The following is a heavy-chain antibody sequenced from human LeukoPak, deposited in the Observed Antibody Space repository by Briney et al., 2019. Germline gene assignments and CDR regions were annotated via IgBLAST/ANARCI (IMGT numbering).Heavy chain of an antibody. CDR1: GFTFSDYY. CDR3: ARDRPGDPFDY. Sequence: GGSLRLSCAASGFTFSDYYMSWIRQAPGKGLEWVSSISSSSTYIYYVDSVKGRFTISRDNAKNSLYLQMNSLRAEDTAVYYCARDRPGDPFDYWGQGTLVTVSS. CDR2: ISSSSTYI. D-gene: IGHD2-21*02. V-gene: IGHV3-11*06. J-gene: IGHJ4*02.